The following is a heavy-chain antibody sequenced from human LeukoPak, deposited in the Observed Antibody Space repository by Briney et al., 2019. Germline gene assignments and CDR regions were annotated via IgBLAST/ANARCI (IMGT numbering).Heavy chain of an antibody. CDR3: AKGTGYDY. J-gene: IGHJ4*02. CDR1: GFTFSSYG. CDR2: ISYDGSNK. D-gene: IGHD7-27*01. V-gene: IGHV3-30*18. Sequence: GGSLRLSCAASGFTFSSYGMHWVRQAPGKGLEWVAVISYDGSNKYYADSVKGRFTISRDNSKNTLYLQMNSLRVEDTAVYYCAKGTGYDYWGQGTLVTVSS.